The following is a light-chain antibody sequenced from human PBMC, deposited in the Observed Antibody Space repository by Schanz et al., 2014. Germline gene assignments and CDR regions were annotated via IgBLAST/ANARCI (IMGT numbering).Light chain of an antibody. V-gene: IGKV3-20*01. Sequence: EIVLTQSPGTLSLSPGERATLSCRASQSVSSSYLACYQQKPGQAPRLLIYGASSSATGIPDRFSGSGSGTDLTIIISRVEPEDFAVYYCQQYGSSPLTFGQGTRVESK. CDR1: QSVSSSY. CDR2: GAS. CDR3: QQYGSSPLT. J-gene: IGKJ1*01.